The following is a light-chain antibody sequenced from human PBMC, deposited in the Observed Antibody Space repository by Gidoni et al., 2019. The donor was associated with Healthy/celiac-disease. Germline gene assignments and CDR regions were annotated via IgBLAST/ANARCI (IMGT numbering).Light chain of an antibody. V-gene: IGKV4-1*01. Sequence: DIVMTQSPDSLAVSLGERATINCKSSQSVLYSSNNKNYLAWYQQKPGQPPKLLIYWASTRESGVPDRFSGSGSGTDFTLTISSLQAEDVAVYYCQQYYSPEHTFXXXTKLEIK. CDR2: WAS. J-gene: IGKJ2*01. CDR1: QSVLYSSNNKNY. CDR3: QQYYSPEHT.